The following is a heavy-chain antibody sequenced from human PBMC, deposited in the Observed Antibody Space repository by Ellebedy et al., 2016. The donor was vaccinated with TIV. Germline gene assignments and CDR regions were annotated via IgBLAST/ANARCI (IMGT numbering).Heavy chain of an antibody. CDR3: ARYSHNWNESREGWLFDY. J-gene: IGHJ4*02. CDR1: GGSISSSSYY. Sequence: SETLSLXXTVSGGSISSSSYYWSWIRQPPGKGLEWIGYIYYSGSTNYNPSLKSRVTISVDTSKNQFSLKLSSVTAADTAVYYCARYSHNWNESREGWLFDYWGQGTLVTVSS. D-gene: IGHD1-1*01. V-gene: IGHV4-61*01. CDR2: IYYSGST.